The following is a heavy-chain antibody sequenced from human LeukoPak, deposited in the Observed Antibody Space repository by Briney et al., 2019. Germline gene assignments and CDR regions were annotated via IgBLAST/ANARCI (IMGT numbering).Heavy chain of an antibody. CDR3: ARHGGSQSQVYYYYGMDV. D-gene: IGHD1-26*01. Sequence: GESLKISCKGSGYSFTSYWIGWVRQMPGKGLEWMGIIYPGDSDTRYSPSFQGQVTISADKSISTAYLQWSSLKASDTAMYYCARHGGSQSQVYYYYGMDVWGQGTTVTVSS. V-gene: IGHV5-51*01. CDR1: GYSFTSYW. J-gene: IGHJ6*02. CDR2: IYPGDSDT.